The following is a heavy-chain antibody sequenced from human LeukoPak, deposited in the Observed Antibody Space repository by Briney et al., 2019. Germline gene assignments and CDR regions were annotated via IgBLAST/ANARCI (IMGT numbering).Heavy chain of an antibody. D-gene: IGHD5-12*01. CDR1: GGSISSGDYF. CDR2: IYYSGST. V-gene: IGHV4-30-4*01. Sequence: SETLSLTCTVSGGSISSGDYFWTWIRQPPGKGLEYIGYIYYSGSTYYNPSLKSRVTISVDTSKNQFSLKLSSVTAADTAVYYCARGGDIVAPKNAFDIWGQGTMVTVSS. J-gene: IGHJ3*02. CDR3: ARGGDIVAPKNAFDI.